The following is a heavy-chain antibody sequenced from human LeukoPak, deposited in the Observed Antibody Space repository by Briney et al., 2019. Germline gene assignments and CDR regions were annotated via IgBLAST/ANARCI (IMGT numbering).Heavy chain of an antibody. CDR2: MNPNSGNT. J-gene: IGHJ5*02. Sequence: ASVKVSCKASGYTFTSYDINWVRQATGQGLEWMGWMNPNSGNTGYAQKFQGRVTMTRSTSISTAYMELSSLRSEDTAVYYCARVTHTELSTWFDPWGQGTLVTVSS. V-gene: IGHV1-8*02. CDR1: GYTFTSYD. D-gene: IGHD5-18*01. CDR3: ARVTHTELSTWFDP.